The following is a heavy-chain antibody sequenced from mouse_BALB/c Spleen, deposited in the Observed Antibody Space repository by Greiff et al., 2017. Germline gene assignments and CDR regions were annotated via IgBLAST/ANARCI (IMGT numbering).Heavy chain of an antibody. J-gene: IGHJ2*01. CDR3: ARDPYDGYSAFDY. V-gene: IGHV2-6-7*01. CDR2: IWGDGST. CDR1: GFSLTGYG. D-gene: IGHD2-3*01. Sequence: VQLQESGPGLVAPSQSLSITCTVSGFSLTGYGVNWVRQPPGKGLEWLGMIWGDGSTDYNSALKSRLSISKDNSKSQVFLKMNSLQTDDTARYYCARDPYDGYSAFDYWGQGTTLTVSS.